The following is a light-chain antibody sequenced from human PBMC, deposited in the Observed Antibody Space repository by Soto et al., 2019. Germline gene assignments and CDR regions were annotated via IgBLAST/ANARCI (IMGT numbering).Light chain of an antibody. CDR2: DAS. CDR3: QQFISYPLT. CDR1: QGISSA. V-gene: IGKV1-13*02. J-gene: IGKJ5*01. Sequence: AIQLTQSPSSLSAAVGDRVTITCLASQGISSALAWYQQKPGKAPKLLIYDASSLESGVPSRFSGSGSGTDFTLTISSLQPEDFATYYCQQFISYPLTFGQGTRLEIK.